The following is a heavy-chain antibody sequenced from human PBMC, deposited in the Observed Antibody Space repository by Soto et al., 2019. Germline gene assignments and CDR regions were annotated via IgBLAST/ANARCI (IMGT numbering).Heavy chain of an antibody. CDR1: GFSLSNARMG. CDR3: ALIRARFLESYYMDV. J-gene: IGHJ6*03. D-gene: IGHD3-3*01. CDR2: IFSNDEK. Sequence: QVTLKESGPVLVKPTETLTLTCTVSGFSLSNARMGVSWIRQPPGKALEWLAHIFSNDEKSYSTSLKSRLTISKDTSKSQVVLTMTNMDPVDTATYYCALIRARFLESYYMDVWGKGTTVTVSS. V-gene: IGHV2-26*01.